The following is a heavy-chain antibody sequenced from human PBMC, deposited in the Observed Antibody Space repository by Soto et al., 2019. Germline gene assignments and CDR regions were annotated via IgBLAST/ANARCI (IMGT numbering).Heavy chain of an antibody. Sequence: QVQLQESGPGLVKPSGTLSLTCAVSGGSISSSNWWSWVRQPPGKGLEWIGEIYHSGSTNYNPSLKSRVTISEDKSKNQFSLKLSSVTAADTAVYYCAREWQQLVPRNWFDPWGQGTLVTVSS. CDR3: AREWQQLVPRNWFDP. D-gene: IGHD6-13*01. J-gene: IGHJ5*02. CDR2: IYHSGST. CDR1: GGSISSSNW. V-gene: IGHV4-4*02.